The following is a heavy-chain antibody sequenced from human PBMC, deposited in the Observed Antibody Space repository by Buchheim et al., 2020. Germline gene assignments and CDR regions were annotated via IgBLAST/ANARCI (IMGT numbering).Heavy chain of an antibody. D-gene: IGHD1-26*01. CDR2: INHSGST. CDR3: ARGIVGATRGLFDY. J-gene: IGHJ4*02. CDR1: GGSFSGYY. V-gene: IGHV4-34*01. Sequence: QVQLQQWGAGLLKPSETLSLTCAVYGGSFSGYYGSWIRQPPGKGLEWIGEINHSGSTNYNPSLKSRVTISVDTSKNQFSLKLSSVTAADTSVYYCARGIVGATRGLFDYWGQGTL.